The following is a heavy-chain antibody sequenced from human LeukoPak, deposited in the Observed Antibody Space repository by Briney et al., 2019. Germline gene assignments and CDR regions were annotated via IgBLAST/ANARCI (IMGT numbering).Heavy chain of an antibody. CDR1: GFTFSSYA. V-gene: IGHV3-30*04. CDR2: ISYDGSNK. J-gene: IGHJ3*02. CDR3: AREWGSAAFDI. D-gene: IGHD7-27*01. Sequence: PGGSLRLSCAASGFTFSSYAMHWVRQAPGKGLEWVAVISYDGSNKYYADSVKGRFTISRDNSKNTLYLQMNSLRAEDTAVYYCAREWGSAAFDIWGQGTMVTVSS.